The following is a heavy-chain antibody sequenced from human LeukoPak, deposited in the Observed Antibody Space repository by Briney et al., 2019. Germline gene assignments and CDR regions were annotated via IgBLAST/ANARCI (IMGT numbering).Heavy chain of an antibody. CDR3: ARDPTAVTRKYYYYYYYMEV. Sequence: ASVKVSCKASGYTFTSYHIHWVRQAPGQGLEWMGIINCGGDSTTYAQKFQGRVTMTRDTSTNTVYMELTSLRSEDTGVYYCARDPTAVTRKYYYYYYYMEVWGKGTTVTVSS. CDR1: GYTFTSYH. CDR2: INCGGDST. D-gene: IGHD4-11*01. J-gene: IGHJ6*03. V-gene: IGHV1-46*01.